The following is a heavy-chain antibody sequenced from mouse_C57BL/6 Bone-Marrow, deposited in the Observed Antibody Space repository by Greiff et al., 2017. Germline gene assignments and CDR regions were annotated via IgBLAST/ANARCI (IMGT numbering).Heavy chain of an antibody. J-gene: IGHJ4*01. CDR3: TRDGYCVYYAMDY. CDR2: IDPETGGT. Sequence: QVQLQQSGAELVRPGASVTLSCKASGYTFTDYEMHWVKQTPVHGLDWIGAIDPETGGTAYNQKFKGKAILTADKSSSTAYMELRSLTSEDSAVYYGTRDGYCVYYAMDYWGQGTSVTVSS. D-gene: IGHD2-3*01. CDR1: GYTFTDYE. V-gene: IGHV1-15*01.